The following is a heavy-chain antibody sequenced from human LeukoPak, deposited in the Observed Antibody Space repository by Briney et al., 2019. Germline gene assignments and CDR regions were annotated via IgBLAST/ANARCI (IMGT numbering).Heavy chain of an antibody. CDR2: INQKGSDK. J-gene: IGHJ4*02. V-gene: IGHV1-2*02. CDR3: ARARWQLVPYFDS. CDR1: GYTFPYYY. D-gene: IGHD6-6*01. Sequence: ASVNVSCKASGYTFPYYYMHWVRQAPGQGLEWMGWINQKGSDKNFAQKFQGRVAITRDKSISTAYLELGSLRSDDTAVYFCARARWQLVPYFDSWGQGTLVTVSS.